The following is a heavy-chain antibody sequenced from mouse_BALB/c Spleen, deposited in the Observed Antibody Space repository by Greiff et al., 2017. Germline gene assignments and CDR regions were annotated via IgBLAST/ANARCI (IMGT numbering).Heavy chain of an antibody. CDR3: ARDGYYRYDGFAY. CDR1: GYSITSGYS. V-gene: IGHV3-1*02. CDR2: IHYSGST. J-gene: IGHJ3*01. Sequence: EVQLQESGPDLVKPSQSLSLTCTVTGYSITSGYSWHWIRQFLGNKLEWMGYIHYSGSTNYNPSLKSRISITRDTSKNQFFLQLNSVTTEDTATYYCARDGYYRYDGFAYWGQGTLVTVSA. D-gene: IGHD2-14*01.